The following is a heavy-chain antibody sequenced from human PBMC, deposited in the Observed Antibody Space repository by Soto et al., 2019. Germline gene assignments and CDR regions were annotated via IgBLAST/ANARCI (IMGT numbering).Heavy chain of an antibody. V-gene: IGHV3-15*05. J-gene: IGHJ4*02. Sequence: GGSLRLSCAASGFTFTNAWMSWVRQAPGKGLEWVGRIKSKTDGGTTDYAAPVKGRFTISRDDSKNTLFLQMDSLTLEDSAVYYCSIPGSEFWGQGAQVTVSS. CDR2: IKSKTDGGTT. CDR3: SIPGSEF. D-gene: IGHD1-20*01. CDR1: GFTFTNAW.